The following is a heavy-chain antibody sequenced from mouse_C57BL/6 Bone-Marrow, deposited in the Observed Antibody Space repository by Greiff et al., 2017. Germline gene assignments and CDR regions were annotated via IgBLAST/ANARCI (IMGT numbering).Heavy chain of an antibody. CDR1: GYTFTSYT. V-gene: IGHV1-4*01. CDR2: INPSSGYT. J-gene: IGHJ4*01. Sequence: QVQLQQSGAELARPGASVKMSCKASGYTFTSYTMHWVKQRPGQGLEWIGYINPSSGYTKYNQKFKDKATLTADKSSSTAYMQLSSLTSEDSAVYYCAREGLRYAMDYWGQGTSVTVSS. D-gene: IGHD1-1*01. CDR3: AREGLRYAMDY.